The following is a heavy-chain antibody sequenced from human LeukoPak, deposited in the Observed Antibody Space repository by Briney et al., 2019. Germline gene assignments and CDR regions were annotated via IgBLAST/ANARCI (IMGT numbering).Heavy chain of an antibody. D-gene: IGHD6-13*01. V-gene: IGHV4-34*01. CDR1: GGSFSGYY. J-gene: IGHJ4*02. CDR2: INHSGST. CDR3: ARVPIAAAVPLFDY. Sequence: SETLSLTCAVYGGSFSGYYWSWIRQPPGKGLEGIGEINHSGSTNYNPSLKSRVTISVDTSKNQFSLKLSSVTAADTAVYYCARVPIAAAVPLFDYWGQGTLVTVSS.